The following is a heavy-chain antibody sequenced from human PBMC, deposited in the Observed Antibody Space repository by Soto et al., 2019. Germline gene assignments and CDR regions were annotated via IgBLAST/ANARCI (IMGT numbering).Heavy chain of an antibody. J-gene: IGHJ4*02. V-gene: IGHV1-69*01. CDR3: AREVVTETTLGYFDF. Sequence: QVPLVQSGAEVKKSGSSVRVSCTASGGTFTNDAISWVRQAPGQGLEWLGRIIPFFGTPDYSQSFQGRLTITADESTGTAYMDLRSLRSDDTAVYYCAREVVTETTLGYFDFWGQGTLVTVSS. D-gene: IGHD2-21*02. CDR1: GGTFTNDA. CDR2: IIPFFGTP.